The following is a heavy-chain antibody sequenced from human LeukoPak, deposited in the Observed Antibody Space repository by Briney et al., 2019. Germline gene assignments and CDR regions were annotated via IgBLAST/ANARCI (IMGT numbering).Heavy chain of an antibody. D-gene: IGHD1-26*01. CDR3: ARQRAVWELRQNYYYMDV. CDR2: VYYSGST. V-gene: IGHV4-59*08. Sequence: SETLSLTCTVSGGSISSYYWSWIPQPPRKGLEWIGYVYYSGSTNYNPSLKSRDTISVYTSKNQFSVKLSSVTAADTAVYYCARQRAVWELRQNYYYMDVWGKGTTVTVSS. CDR1: GGSISSYY. J-gene: IGHJ6*03.